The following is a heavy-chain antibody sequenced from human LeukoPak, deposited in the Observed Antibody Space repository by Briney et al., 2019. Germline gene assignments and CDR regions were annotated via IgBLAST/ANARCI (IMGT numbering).Heavy chain of an antibody. D-gene: IGHD4-17*01. CDR3: ARVYGDPLYYYYYGMDV. J-gene: IGHJ6*02. V-gene: IGHV1-69*04. CDR2: IIPILGIA. Sequence: SVKVSCKASGGTLSSYAISWVRQAPGQGLEWMGRIIPILGIANYAQKFQGRVTITADKSTSTAYMELSSLRSEDTAVYYRARVYGDPLYYYYYGMDVWGQGTTVTVSS. CDR1: GGTLSSYA.